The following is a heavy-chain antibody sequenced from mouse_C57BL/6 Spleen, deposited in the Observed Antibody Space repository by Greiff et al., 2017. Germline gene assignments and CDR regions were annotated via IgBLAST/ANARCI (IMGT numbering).Heavy chain of an antibody. Sequence: VQLQESGPELVKPGASVKISCKASGYAFSSSWMNWVKQRPGKGLEWIGRSYPGDGDTNYNGKFKGKATLTADKSSSNAYMQLSSLTSEDSAVYFCAREGDYYGSSSYFDYWGQGTTLTVSS. V-gene: IGHV1-82*01. CDR1: GYAFSSSW. J-gene: IGHJ2*01. CDR3: AREGDYYGSSSYFDY. D-gene: IGHD1-1*01. CDR2: SYPGDGDT.